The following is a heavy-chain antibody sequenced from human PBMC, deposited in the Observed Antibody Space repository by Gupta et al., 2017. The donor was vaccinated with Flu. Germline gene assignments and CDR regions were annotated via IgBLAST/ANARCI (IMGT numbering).Heavy chain of an antibody. J-gene: IGHJ4*02. CDR1: GFTFSSYE. V-gene: IGHV3-48*03. D-gene: IGHD4-17*01. CDR2: ISSSGSTI. CDR3: AREGTTVTTSPDYFDY. Sequence: EVQLVESGGGLVQPGGSLRLSCAASGFTFSSYEMNWVRQAPGKGLEWVSYISSSGSTIYYADSVKGRFTISRDNAKNSLYLQMNSLRAEDTAVYYCAREGTTVTTSPDYFDYWGQGTLVTVSS.